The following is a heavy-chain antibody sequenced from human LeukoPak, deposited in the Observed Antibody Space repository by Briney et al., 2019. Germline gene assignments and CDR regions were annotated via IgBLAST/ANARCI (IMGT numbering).Heavy chain of an antibody. J-gene: IGHJ4*02. Sequence: PGGSLRLSCAASGFIFNTYFMHWVRQAPGKGLVWVSRIDIDGKSTTYADSVKGRFTISRDNAKNMLYLQMNSLRAEDTAVYYCVRAKDGYNFWGQGTLVSVSS. CDR1: GFIFNTYF. V-gene: IGHV3-74*01. CDR2: IDIDGKST. D-gene: IGHD5-18*01. CDR3: VRAKDGYNF.